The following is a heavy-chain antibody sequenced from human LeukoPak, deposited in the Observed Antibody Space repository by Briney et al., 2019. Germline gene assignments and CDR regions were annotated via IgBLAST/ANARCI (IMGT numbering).Heavy chain of an antibody. V-gene: IGHV3-30-3*01. D-gene: IGHD1-7*01. Sequence: GGSLRLSCAASGFTFSSYAMHWVRQAPGKGLEWVAVISYDGSNKYYADSVKGRFTISRDNSKNTLYLQMNSLRAEDTAVYYCARESRNYKFDYWGQGTLVTVPS. J-gene: IGHJ4*02. CDR1: GFTFSSYA. CDR3: ARESRNYKFDY. CDR2: ISYDGSNK.